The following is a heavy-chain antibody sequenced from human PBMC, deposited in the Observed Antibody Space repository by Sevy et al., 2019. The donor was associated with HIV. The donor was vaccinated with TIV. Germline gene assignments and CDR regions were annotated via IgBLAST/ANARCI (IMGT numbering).Heavy chain of an antibody. CDR3: AASPYFHGSGRYFDY. D-gene: IGHD3-10*01. Sequence: GRSLRLSCAASGFTFSSYAMHWVRQAPGKGLDWVAVISYDGSNKYHADSVKGRFTISRDNSKNTLYLQMNSLRAEDTAVFYCAASPYFHGSGRYFDYWGPGTLVTVSS. CDR1: GFTFSSYA. J-gene: IGHJ4*02. V-gene: IGHV3-30-3*01. CDR2: ISYDGSNK.